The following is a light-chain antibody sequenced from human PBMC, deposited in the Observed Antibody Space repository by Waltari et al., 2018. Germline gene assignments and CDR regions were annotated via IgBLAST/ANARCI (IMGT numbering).Light chain of an antibody. Sequence: EIMLTQSPGTLSLSPGERATLSCRASQSISRFLAWYQQKPGQAPRLLLYAASSRATGIPDRFSGSGSGTDFSLTISRLEPEDIAVYYCQKYGSLPATFGQGTKVEIK. CDR2: AAS. CDR3: QKYGSLPAT. CDR1: QSISRF. J-gene: IGKJ1*01. V-gene: IGKV3-20*01.